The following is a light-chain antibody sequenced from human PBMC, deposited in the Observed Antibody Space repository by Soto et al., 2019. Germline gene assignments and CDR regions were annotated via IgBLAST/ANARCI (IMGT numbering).Light chain of an antibody. CDR3: SSYTSSNTIV. J-gene: IGLJ1*01. CDR2: EVT. CDR1: SSDIGGYNY. V-gene: IGLV2-14*01. Sequence: QSVLTQPASVSGSPGQSITISCTGGSSDIGGYNYVSWFQQHPGKAPKLMIYEVTNRPSGVSNRFSGSKSGSTASLTISGLQAEDEADYYCSSYTSSNTIVFGTGTKVTVL.